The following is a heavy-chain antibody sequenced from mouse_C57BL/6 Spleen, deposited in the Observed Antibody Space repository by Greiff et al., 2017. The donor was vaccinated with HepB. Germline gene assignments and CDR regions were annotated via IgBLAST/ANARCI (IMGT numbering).Heavy chain of an antibody. Sequence: EVQLVESGPELVKPGASVKMSCKASGYTFTDYNMHWVKQSHGKSLEWIGYINPNNGGTSYNQKFKGKATLTVNKSSSTAYMELRSLTSEDSAVYYCARWDYGSSYGFAYWGQGTLVTVSA. D-gene: IGHD1-1*01. V-gene: IGHV1-22*01. CDR3: ARWDYGSSYGFAY. CDR1: GYTFTDYN. CDR2: INPNNGGT. J-gene: IGHJ3*01.